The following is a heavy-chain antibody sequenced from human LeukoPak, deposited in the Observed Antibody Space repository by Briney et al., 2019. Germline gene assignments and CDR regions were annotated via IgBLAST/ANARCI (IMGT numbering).Heavy chain of an antibody. J-gene: IGHJ5*02. D-gene: IGHD4-17*01. CDR1: GYTFTSYG. CDR2: ISAYNGNT. Sequence: ASVKVSCKASGYTFTSYGISWVRQAPGQGLEWMGWISAYNGNTNYAQKLQGRVTMTTDTSTSTAYMELRSLRSDDTAVYYCARGIPDYGDYAWFDPWGQGTLVTVSS. CDR3: ARGIPDYGDYAWFDP. V-gene: IGHV1-18*01.